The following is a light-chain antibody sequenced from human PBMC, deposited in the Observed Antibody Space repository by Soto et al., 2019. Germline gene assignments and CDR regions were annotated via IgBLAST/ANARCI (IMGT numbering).Light chain of an antibody. J-gene: IGKJ1*01. Sequence: ETAMTQSPATLSVSPGERATLSCRASQSVTINIAWYQQKPGQAPRLLIHGASTRATDVPARFSGSGSGTEFTLTIRRLEAEDFAVYYCHQYGSSLPWTFGQGTRVEIK. CDR1: QSVTIN. CDR3: HQYGSSLPWT. V-gene: IGKV3-15*01. CDR2: GAS.